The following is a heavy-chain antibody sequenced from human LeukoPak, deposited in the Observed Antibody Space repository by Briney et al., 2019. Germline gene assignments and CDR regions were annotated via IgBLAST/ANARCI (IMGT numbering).Heavy chain of an antibody. Sequence: PGGSLRLSCAASELTSSTSWMSWVRQAPGKGLEWVAQTKQDGSEKYYVDSVKGRFTTSRDKNSLFLQMNSVRAEDTAVYYCASTNYRAGSTGYNSFDPWGQGTLVTVSS. D-gene: IGHD5-24*01. CDR1: ELTSSTSW. J-gene: IGHJ5*02. CDR3: ASTNYRAGSTGYNSFDP. V-gene: IGHV3-7*01. CDR2: TKQDGSEK.